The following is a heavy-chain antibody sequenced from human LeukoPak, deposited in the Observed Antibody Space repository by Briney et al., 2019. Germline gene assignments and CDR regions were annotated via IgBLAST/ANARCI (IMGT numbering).Heavy chain of an antibody. CDR2: ISYDGSNK. V-gene: IGHV3-30*18. J-gene: IGHJ6*02. D-gene: IGHD2-15*01. CDR1: GFTFSNYD. Sequence: GGSLRLSCAASGFTFSNYDMHWVRQAPGKGLEWVAVISYDGSNKYYADSVKGRFTISRDNSKNTLYLQMNSLRAEDTAVYYCAKDVGYCSGGSCYSYYSGMDVWGQGTTVTVTS. CDR3: AKDVGYCSGGSCYSYYSGMDV.